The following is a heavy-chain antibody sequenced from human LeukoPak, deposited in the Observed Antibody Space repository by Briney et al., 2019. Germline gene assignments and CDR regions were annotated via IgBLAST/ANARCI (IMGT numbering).Heavy chain of an antibody. CDR3: ARITMGATSANFYYYFLDA. CDR1: GFTFSGYT. Sequence: GGSLRLSCAASGFTFSGYTLHWVRQAPGKGLEFVSAIISHGGSTHYADSVKGRFTVSRDNSKNTLYLQMDSLRAEDMAVYYCARITMGATSANFYYYFLDAWGKGTTVTVSS. D-gene: IGHD3-3*01. J-gene: IGHJ6*03. V-gene: IGHV3-64*02. CDR2: IISHGGST.